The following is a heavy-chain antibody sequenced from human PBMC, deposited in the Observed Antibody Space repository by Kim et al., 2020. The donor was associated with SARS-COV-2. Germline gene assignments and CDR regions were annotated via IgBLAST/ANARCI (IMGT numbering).Heavy chain of an antibody. V-gene: IGHV4-39*01. D-gene: IGHD3-10*01. Sequence: SETLSLTCTVSGGSISSSSYYWGWIRQPPGKGLEWIGSIYYSGSTYYNPSLKSRVTISVDTSKNQFSLKLSSVTAADTAVYYCASPVRGLDPFDYWGQGTLVTVSS. CDR1: GGSISSSSYY. CDR2: IYYSGST. CDR3: ASPVRGLDPFDY. J-gene: IGHJ4*02.